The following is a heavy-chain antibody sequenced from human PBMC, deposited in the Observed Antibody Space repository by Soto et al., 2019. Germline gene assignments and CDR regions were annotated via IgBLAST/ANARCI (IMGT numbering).Heavy chain of an antibody. J-gene: IGHJ4*02. V-gene: IGHV4-59*11. Sequence: SETLSLTCTVSGGSMSSHYWTWLRQPPGKGLEWIGYISYSGSSYYSPSLKSRVTISADTSRNQFSLRLTSVIAADTAVYFCARADPDASVGFWGQGTLVTVSS. CDR3: ARADPDASVGF. CDR2: ISYSGSS. CDR1: GGSMSSHY. D-gene: IGHD3-16*01.